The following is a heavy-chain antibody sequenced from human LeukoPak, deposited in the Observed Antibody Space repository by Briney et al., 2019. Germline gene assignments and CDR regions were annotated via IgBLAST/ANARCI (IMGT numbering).Heavy chain of an antibody. J-gene: IGHJ5*02. CDR1: GFTFSSYA. Sequence: SGGSLRLSCAASGFTFSSYAMSWVRQAPGKGLEWVSAISGSGDSTYYGDSVKGRFTISRDNAKNSLYLQMNSLRAEDTAVYYCARGIAVAGNLNWSQLRLNNWFDPWGQGTLVTVSS. V-gene: IGHV3-23*01. CDR2: ISGSGDST. D-gene: IGHD6-19*01. CDR3: ARGIAVAGNLNWSQLRLNNWFDP.